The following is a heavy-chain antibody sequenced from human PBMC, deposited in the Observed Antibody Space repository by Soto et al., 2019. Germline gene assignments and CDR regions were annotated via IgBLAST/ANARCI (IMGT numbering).Heavy chain of an antibody. CDR1: GYTFTSYD. CDR2: MNPNTGNS. V-gene: IGHV1-8*01. D-gene: IGHD1-1*01. CDR3: ARRAETNGWNGFGADKYYFDF. Sequence: ASVKVSCKASGYTFTSYDIYWVRQATGQGLEWMGWMNPNTGNSGYAQKFQGRVTMTSDTSISTAHMELSSLRSEDTAVYYCARRAETNGWNGFGADKYYFDFWGQGTLVTAPQ. J-gene: IGHJ4*02.